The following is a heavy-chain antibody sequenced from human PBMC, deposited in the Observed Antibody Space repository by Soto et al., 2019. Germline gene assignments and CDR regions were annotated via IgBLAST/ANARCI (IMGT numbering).Heavy chain of an antibody. D-gene: IGHD6-13*01. J-gene: IGHJ4*02. Sequence: ASVKVSCKASGYTFTSYAMHWVRQAPGQRLEWMGWINAGNGNTKYSQKFQGRVTITRDTSASTAYMELRSLRSDDTAVYYCARDQMAAAGIRPLDFDYWGQGTLVTVSS. CDR2: INAGNGNT. CDR1: GYTFTSYA. CDR3: ARDQMAAAGIRPLDFDY. V-gene: IGHV1-3*01.